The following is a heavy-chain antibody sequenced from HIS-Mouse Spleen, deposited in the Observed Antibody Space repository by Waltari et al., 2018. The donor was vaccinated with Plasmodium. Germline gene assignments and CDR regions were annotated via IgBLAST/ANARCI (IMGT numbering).Heavy chain of an antibody. J-gene: IGHJ4*02. CDR2: ISYDGSNK. CDR1: GFTCSSYA. CDR3: ALSGH. D-gene: IGHD3-10*01. Sequence: QVQLVESGGGVVQPGRSLRLSCPASGFTCSSYAMHWVRQAPGKGLEWVAVISYDGSNKYYADSVKGRFTISRDNSKNTLYLQMNSLRAEDTAVYYCALSGHWGQGTLVTVSS. V-gene: IGHV3-30*04.